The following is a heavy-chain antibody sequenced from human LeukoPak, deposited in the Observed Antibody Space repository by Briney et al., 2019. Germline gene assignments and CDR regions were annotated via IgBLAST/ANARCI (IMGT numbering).Heavy chain of an antibody. D-gene: IGHD6-19*01. V-gene: IGHV3-48*01. J-gene: IGHJ4*02. CDR2: ISSSSVTI. CDR3: ARGGLSSAASFDY. CDR1: GFTFSTCS. Sequence: PGGSLRLSCAASGFTFSTCSMNWVRQAPGKGLEWVSYISSSSVTIYYADSVKGRFTISRDNAKNSLYLQMNSLRAEDTAVYYCARGGLSSAASFDYWGQGTLVTVSS.